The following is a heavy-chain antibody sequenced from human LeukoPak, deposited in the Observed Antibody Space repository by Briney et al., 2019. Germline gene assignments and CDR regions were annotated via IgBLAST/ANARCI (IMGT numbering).Heavy chain of an antibody. D-gene: IGHD2-21*02. V-gene: IGHV3-30*18. Sequence: GGSLRLSCAASGFTFSSYWMSWVRQAPGKGLEWVAVISYDGSNKYYADSVKGRFTISRDNSKNTLYLQMNSLRAEDTAVYYCAKDEGVVVVAAQIDYWGQGTLVTVSS. CDR3: AKDEGVVVVAAQIDY. CDR2: ISYDGSNK. CDR1: GFTFSSYW. J-gene: IGHJ4*02.